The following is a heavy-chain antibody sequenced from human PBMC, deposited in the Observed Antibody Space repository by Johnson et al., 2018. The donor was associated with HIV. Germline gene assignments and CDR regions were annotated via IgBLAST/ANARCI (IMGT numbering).Heavy chain of an antibody. CDR3: AKEDEWLRLGSAFDI. CDR1: GFTFGSYA. D-gene: IGHD5-12*01. CDR2: ISYDGNNK. Sequence: QVQLVESGGGVVQPGGSLRLSCAASGFTFGSYALHWVRQAPGKGLEWVALISYDGNNKYYTDSVKGRFTISRDNSKNTLYLQMNSLRAEDTAVYYCAKEDEWLRLGSAFDIWGHGTMVTVSS. J-gene: IGHJ3*02. V-gene: IGHV3-30*04.